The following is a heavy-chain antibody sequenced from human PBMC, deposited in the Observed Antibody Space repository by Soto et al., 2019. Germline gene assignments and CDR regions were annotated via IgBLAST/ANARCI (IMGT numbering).Heavy chain of an antibody. Sequence: ASVKVSCKASGYTFTSYAMHWVRQAPGQRLEWMGWINAGNGNTKYSQKFQGRVTITRDTSASTAYMELSSLRSEDTAVYYCARPTDGPDAFDIWGQGTMVTVSS. J-gene: IGHJ3*02. V-gene: IGHV1-3*01. CDR1: GYTFTSYA. CDR3: ARPTDGPDAFDI. CDR2: INAGNGNT.